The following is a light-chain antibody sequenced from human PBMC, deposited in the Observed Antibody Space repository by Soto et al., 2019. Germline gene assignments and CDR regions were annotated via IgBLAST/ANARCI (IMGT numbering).Light chain of an antibody. CDR1: SSNIGAGYD. CDR2: GNS. J-gene: IGLJ1*01. V-gene: IGLV1-40*01. Sequence: QSVLTQPPSVSGAPGQRVTISCTGSSSNIGAGYDVHWYQQLPGTAPKLLIYGNSNRPSGVPDRFSGSKSGTSASLAITGLQAEDEAAYYCQSSDSSLSGYVFGTGTKVTV. CDR3: QSSDSSLSGYV.